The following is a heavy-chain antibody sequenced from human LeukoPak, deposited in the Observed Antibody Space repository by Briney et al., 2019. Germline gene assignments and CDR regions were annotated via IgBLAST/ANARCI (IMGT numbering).Heavy chain of an antibody. J-gene: IGHJ4*02. CDR3: ARDHGDYGWFDY. V-gene: IGHV3-30-3*01. CDR1: GLTFSSHW. CDR2: ISYDGSNK. Sequence: GGSLRLSCAASGLTFSSHWMHWVRQAPGKGLEWVAVISYDGSNKYYADSVKGRFTISRDNSKNTLYLQMNSLRAEDTAVYYCARDHGDYGWFDYWGQGTLVTVSS. D-gene: IGHD4-17*01.